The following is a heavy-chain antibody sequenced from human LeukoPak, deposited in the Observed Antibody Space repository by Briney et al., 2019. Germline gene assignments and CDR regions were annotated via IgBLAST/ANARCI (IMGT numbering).Heavy chain of an antibody. CDR1: GYTFTGYY. Sequence: ASVKVSCKASGYTFTGYYMHWVRQAPGQGLEWMGWINPNSGGTNYAQKFQGRVTMTRDTSISTAYMELRSLRSDDTAVYYCARDDDYGDYGMDVWGQGTTVTVSS. J-gene: IGHJ6*02. CDR2: INPNSGGT. D-gene: IGHD4-17*01. CDR3: ARDDDYGDYGMDV. V-gene: IGHV1-2*02.